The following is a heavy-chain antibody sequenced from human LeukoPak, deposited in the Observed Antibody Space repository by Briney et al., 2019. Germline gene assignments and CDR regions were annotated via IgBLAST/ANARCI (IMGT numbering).Heavy chain of an antibody. J-gene: IGHJ4*02. Sequence: GASVKVSCKASGGTFSSYAISWVRQAPGQGLEWMGGIIPIFGTANYAQKFQGRVTITTDESTSTAYMELSSLRSEDTAVYYCATTYCDFWSGYANFDYWGQGTLVTVSS. D-gene: IGHD3-3*01. CDR2: IIPIFGTA. CDR1: GGTFSSYA. CDR3: ATTYCDFWSGYANFDY. V-gene: IGHV1-69*05.